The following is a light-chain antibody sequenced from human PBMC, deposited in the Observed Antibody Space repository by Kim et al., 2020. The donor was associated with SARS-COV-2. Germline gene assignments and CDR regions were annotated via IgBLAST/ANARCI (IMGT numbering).Light chain of an antibody. CDR3: CSYAGSSTYV. CDR2: EVS. CDR1: SGDVGSYNL. J-gene: IGLJ1*01. V-gene: IGLV2-23*02. Sequence: GQSITLSRPGTSGDVGSYNLVSWYQQHPGKAPKLMIYEVSKRPSGVSNRFSGSKSGNTASLTISGLQAEDEADYYCCSYAGSSTYVFGTGTKVTVL.